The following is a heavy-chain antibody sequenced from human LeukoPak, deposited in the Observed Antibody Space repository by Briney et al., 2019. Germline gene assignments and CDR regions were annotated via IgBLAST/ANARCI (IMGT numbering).Heavy chain of an antibody. V-gene: IGHV6-1*01. Sequence: SQTLSLTCAIPGDSVSSKSAAWNWVRQFPSRGLEWLGRTYYRSKWFSEYAVSEKSRITINPDTAKNQFSLQLDSVTPDDTAVYYCARIATKDGRDYWGQGILVTVSS. D-gene: IGHD5-12*01. J-gene: IGHJ4*02. CDR3: ARIATKDGRDY. CDR2: TYYRSKWFS. CDR1: GDSVSSKSAA.